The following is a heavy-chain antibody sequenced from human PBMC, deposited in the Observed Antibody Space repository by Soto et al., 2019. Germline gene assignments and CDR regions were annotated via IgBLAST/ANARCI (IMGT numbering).Heavy chain of an antibody. Sequence: QVQLVQSGAEVKKPGASVKVSCKASGYTLTSYGISWVRQAPGQGLEWMGWISAYNGNTNYAHKLNGRVTMTTDTETIKNYMNMRSLRSDDTAVYYCGRDQAAGGPFGYWGMGPMVTVSS. CDR1: GYTLTSYG. CDR2: ISAYNGNT. V-gene: IGHV1-18*01. J-gene: IGHJ4*02. D-gene: IGHD6-13*01. CDR3: GRDQAAGGPFGY.